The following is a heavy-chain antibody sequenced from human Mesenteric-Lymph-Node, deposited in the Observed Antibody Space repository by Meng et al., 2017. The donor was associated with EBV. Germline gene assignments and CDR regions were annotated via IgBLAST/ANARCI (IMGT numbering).Heavy chain of an antibody. CDR3: ANLPYSY. J-gene: IGHJ4*02. CDR2: ITGSGGST. D-gene: IGHD4-11*01. CDR1: GFTFSNYG. Sequence: EVQLVEFXXXXGXXGGSLGLSCAASGFTFSNYGMNWVRQAPGKGLEWVSGITGSGGSTYYAASVKGRFSISRDNPGNTLYLQMNSLRVEDTAVYYCANLPYSYWGQGTLFTVS. V-gene: IGHV3-23*04.